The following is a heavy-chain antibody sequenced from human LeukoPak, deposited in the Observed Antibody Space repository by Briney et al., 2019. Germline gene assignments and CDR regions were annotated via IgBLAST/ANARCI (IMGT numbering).Heavy chain of an antibody. CDR3: ARGDSGYDFWSGNYTSSGQDFDY. J-gene: IGHJ4*02. CDR1: VYTFTSYV. D-gene: IGHD3-3*01. CDR2: ISTYNGNT. Sequence: ASVKVSCKASVYTFTSYVISWVRQAPGQGREWMGWISTYNGNTNYSQKLQGRVTMTTDTSTSTAYMELRSLRSDDTAVYYCARGDSGYDFWSGNYTSSGQDFDYWGQGTLVTVSS. V-gene: IGHV1-18*01.